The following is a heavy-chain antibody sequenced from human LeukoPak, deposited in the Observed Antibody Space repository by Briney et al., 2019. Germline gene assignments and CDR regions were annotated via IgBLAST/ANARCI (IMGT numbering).Heavy chain of an antibody. Sequence: MPSETLSLTCSVSVVSMNGYYWSWLRQSAGNRLEWIGHVDSSGNTNYNPSLESRVTMSVDTSKKQFSLKLTSVTAADMAVYFCARQFLVGSTFHAFDLWGQGTRATVSS. CDR3: ARQFLVGSTFHAFDL. V-gene: IGHV4-4*07. CDR2: VDSSGNT. CDR1: VVSMNGYY. D-gene: IGHD1-26*01. J-gene: IGHJ3*01.